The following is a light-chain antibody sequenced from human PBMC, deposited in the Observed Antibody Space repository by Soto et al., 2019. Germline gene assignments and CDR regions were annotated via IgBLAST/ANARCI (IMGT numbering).Light chain of an antibody. CDR1: RGVSNN. J-gene: IGKJ5*01. V-gene: IGKV3D-20*01. CDR3: QQYGSSL. CDR2: DAS. Sequence: EIVLTQSPGTLSLSPGERATLSCWASRGVSNNLAWYQQKPGLAPRLLIYDASSRATGIPDRFSGSGSGTDFTLTISRLEPEDFAVYYCQQYGSSLFGQGTRLEIK.